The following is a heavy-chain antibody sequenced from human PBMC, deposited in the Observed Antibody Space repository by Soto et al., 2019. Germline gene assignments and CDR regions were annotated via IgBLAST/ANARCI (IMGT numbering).Heavy chain of an antibody. J-gene: IGHJ5*02. V-gene: IGHV4-30-4*01. CDR1: GGSISSGDYY. D-gene: IGHD4-17*01. Sequence: PSETLSLTCTVSGGSISSGDYYWGWIRQPPGKGLEWIGYIYYSGSTYYNPSLKNRVTISTDTSKNQFSLKLISVTAADTAVYYCARELRGEYDWFDHWGQGTLVTVSS. CDR2: IYYSGST. CDR3: ARELRGEYDWFDH.